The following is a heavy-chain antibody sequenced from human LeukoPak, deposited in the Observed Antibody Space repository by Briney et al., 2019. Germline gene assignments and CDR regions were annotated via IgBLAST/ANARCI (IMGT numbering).Heavy chain of an antibody. CDR2: VSQSGGA. D-gene: IGHD4-23*01. V-gene: IGHV4-34*01. CDR1: GGSFSGYH. J-gene: IGHJ3*02. CDR3: AGSYGGNAVGPFDI. Sequence: SETLSLTCAVSGGSFSGYHCSWIRQTPGKGLEWIGKVSQSGGASYNPSLKSRVTISVETSKNHFSLKLTSATAADTAMYYCAGSYGGNAVGPFDIWGQGTMVTVSS.